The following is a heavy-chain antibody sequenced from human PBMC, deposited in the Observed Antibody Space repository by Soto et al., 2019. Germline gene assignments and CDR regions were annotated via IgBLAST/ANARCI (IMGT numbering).Heavy chain of an antibody. D-gene: IGHD6-6*01. CDR1: GFTVRDSY. J-gene: IGHJ4*02. Sequence: GGSLRLSCAASGFTVRDSYMSWARQAPGRGLEWVSLIDRGGTTYYADSVKGRFTISRDNSKNTLYLQMNSLRGEDTAVYYCAKDEGRSIASHWGQGTLVTVSS. CDR2: IDRGGTT. V-gene: IGHV3-53*01. CDR3: AKDEGRSIASH.